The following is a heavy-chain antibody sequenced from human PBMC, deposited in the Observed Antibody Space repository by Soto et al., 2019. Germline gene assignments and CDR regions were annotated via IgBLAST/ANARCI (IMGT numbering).Heavy chain of an antibody. CDR3: AKGYCSSTSCHFDY. J-gene: IGHJ4*02. Sequence: EVQLLESGGGLVQPGGALRLSCAASGFTFSSYAMSWVRQAPGKGLEWVSTISGSGGSTYYADSVKGRFTISRDNSKNTLYLQMNSLRAEDTAVYYCAKGYCSSTSCHFDYWGQGTLVTVSS. D-gene: IGHD2-2*01. V-gene: IGHV3-23*01. CDR2: ISGSGGST. CDR1: GFTFSSYA.